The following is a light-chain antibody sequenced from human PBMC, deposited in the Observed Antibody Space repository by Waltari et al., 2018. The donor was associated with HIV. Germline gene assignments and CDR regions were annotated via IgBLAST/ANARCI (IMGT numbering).Light chain of an antibody. CDR1: QSVGSTY. V-gene: IGKV3-20*01. CDR3: QHFDTSPPGT. J-gene: IGKJ2*02. Sequence: EVVLTQSPGPLSLSPGERATLSCRASQSVGSTYLAWYQQKPGQAPRLLIHGASSRATGIPDRFSGSGSGTDFILTISRLEPEDFAMYYCQHFDTSPPGTFGQGTKLQIK. CDR2: GAS.